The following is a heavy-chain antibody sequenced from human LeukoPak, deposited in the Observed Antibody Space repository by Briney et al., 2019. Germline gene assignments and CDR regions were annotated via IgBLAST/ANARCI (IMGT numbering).Heavy chain of an antibody. CDR2: IRSKAYGGTT. V-gene: IGHV3-49*04. CDR1: GFTFGDYA. J-gene: IGHJ4*02. Sequence: GGSLRLSCTASGFTFGDYAMSWVRQAPGKGLEWVGFIRSKAYGGTTEYAASVKGRFTISRDDSKSIAYLQMNSLKTEDTAVYYCTRSSTSPRSDYWGQGTLVTVSS. D-gene: IGHD2-2*01. CDR3: TRSSTSPRSDY.